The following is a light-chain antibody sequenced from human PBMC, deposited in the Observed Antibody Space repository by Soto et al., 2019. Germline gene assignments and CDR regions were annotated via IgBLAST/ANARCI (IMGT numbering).Light chain of an antibody. J-gene: IGKJ4*01. CDR2: KAS. V-gene: IGKV1-5*03. CDR3: QQYNSNPLT. CDR1: QSISSW. Sequence: DIPMTQSPSTLSASVGDRVTITCRASQSISSWLAWYQQKPGKAPKLLIYKASSLESGVPSRFSGSGSGTEFTFTISSLQPDDLATYYCQQYNSNPLTFGGGTKVEIK.